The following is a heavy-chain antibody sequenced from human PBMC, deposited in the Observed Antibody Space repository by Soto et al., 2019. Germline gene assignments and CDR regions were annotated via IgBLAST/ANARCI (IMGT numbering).Heavy chain of an antibody. CDR2: INAGNGNT. D-gene: IGHD6-13*01. Sequence: ASVKVSCKASGYTFTSYAMHWGRQAPGQRLEWMGWINAGNGNTKYSQKFQGRVTITRDTSAGTAYMELSSLRSEDTAVYYCARAPGGPGIAEYWGQGTLVTVSS. CDR3: ARAPGGPGIAEY. V-gene: IGHV1-3*01. J-gene: IGHJ4*02. CDR1: GYTFTSYA.